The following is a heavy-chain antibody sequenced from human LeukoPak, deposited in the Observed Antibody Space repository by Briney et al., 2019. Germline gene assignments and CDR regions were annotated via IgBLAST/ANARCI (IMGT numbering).Heavy chain of an antibody. CDR3: ARVKDSGYDSFGFDY. D-gene: IGHD5-12*01. J-gene: IGHJ4*02. Sequence: SETLSLTCTVSGGSISSYYWSWIRQPPGKGLEWIGYIYYSGSTNYNPSLKSRVTISVDTSKNQFSLKLSSVTAADTAVYYCARVKDSGYDSFGFDYWGQGTLDTVSS. CDR1: GGSISSYY. V-gene: IGHV4-59*01. CDR2: IYYSGST.